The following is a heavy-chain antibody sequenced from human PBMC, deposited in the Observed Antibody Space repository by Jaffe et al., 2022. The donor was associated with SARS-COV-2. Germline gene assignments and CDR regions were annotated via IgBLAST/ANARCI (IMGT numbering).Heavy chain of an antibody. CDR1: GGSISSSSYY. CDR3: ARRDNYYDSSGYYDY. J-gene: IGHJ4*02. V-gene: IGHV4-39*01. CDR2: IYYSGST. Sequence: QLQLQESGPGLVKPSETLSLTCTVSGGSISSSSYYWGWIRQPPGKGLEWIGSIYYSGSTYYNPSLKSRVTISVDTSKNQFSLKLSSVTAADTAVYYCARRDNYYDSSGYYDYWGQGTLVTVSS. D-gene: IGHD3-22*01.